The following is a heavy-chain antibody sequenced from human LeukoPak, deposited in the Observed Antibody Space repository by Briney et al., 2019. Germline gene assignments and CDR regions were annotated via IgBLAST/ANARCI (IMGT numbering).Heavy chain of an antibody. Sequence: GGSLRLSCAASGFTFSSYAMSWVRQAPGKGLEWVSAISGSGGSTYYADSVKGRFTISRDNSKNTLYLQMNSLRAEDTAVYYCAKAGSYDILTGYYSEYFQHWGQGTLVTVSS. CDR1: GFTFSSYA. CDR3: AKAGSYDILTGYYSEYFQH. V-gene: IGHV3-23*01. J-gene: IGHJ1*01. D-gene: IGHD3-9*01. CDR2: ISGSGGST.